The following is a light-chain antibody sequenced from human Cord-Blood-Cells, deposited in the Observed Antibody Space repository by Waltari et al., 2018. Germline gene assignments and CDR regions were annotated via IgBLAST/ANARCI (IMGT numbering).Light chain of an antibody. CDR2: KAS. J-gene: IGKJ1*01. CDR3: QQYNSWWT. CDR1: QSISSW. V-gene: IGKV1-5*03. Sequence: DIQMTQSPSTLSASVGDRVTITCRAIQSISSWLAWYQQKPGKAPKLLIYKASSLESGVPSRFSGSGSGTEFTLTISRLKPDDFATYYCQQYNSWWTFGQGTKVEIK.